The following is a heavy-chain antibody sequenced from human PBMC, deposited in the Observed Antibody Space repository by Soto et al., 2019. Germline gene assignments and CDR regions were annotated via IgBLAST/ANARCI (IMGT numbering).Heavy chain of an antibody. J-gene: IGHJ4*02. CDR3: AKGDPLNIAVAGIEVDY. CDR2: ISYDGSNK. D-gene: IGHD6-19*01. Sequence: GGSLRLSCAASGFTFSSYGMHWVRQAPGKGLEWVAVISYDGSNKYYADSVKGRFTISRDNSKNTLYLQMNSLRAEDTAVYYCAKGDPLNIAVAGIEVDYWGQGTLVTVSS. CDR1: GFTFSSYG. V-gene: IGHV3-30*18.